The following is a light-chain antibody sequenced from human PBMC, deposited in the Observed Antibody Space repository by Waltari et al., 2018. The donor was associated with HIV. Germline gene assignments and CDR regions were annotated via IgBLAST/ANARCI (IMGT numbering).Light chain of an antibody. CDR1: SRA. J-gene: IGLJ3*02. CDR3: ISYISSASPE. CDR2: DVS. Sequence: QSVLTQPASVSGSPGQSITLSCTGTSRAVSWYQHHPGKAPKVMIYDVSNRPSGVSTRFSGSKSGNTASMTISGLQAEDEADYFCISYISSASPEFGGVTKVTVL. V-gene: IGLV2-14*01.